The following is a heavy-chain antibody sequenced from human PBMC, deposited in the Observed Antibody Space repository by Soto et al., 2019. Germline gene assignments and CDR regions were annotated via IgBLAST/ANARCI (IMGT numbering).Heavy chain of an antibody. V-gene: IGHV3-43*01. CDR3: SKDIGQLLGAFDI. Sequence: GGSLRLSCAASGFTFSDYTMHWVRQAPGKGLEWVSLISWDGGSTYYADSVKGRFTISRDNSKNSLYLQMNSLRTEDTDLYYCSKDIGQLLGAFDIWGQGTMVTVSS. CDR1: GFTFSDYT. J-gene: IGHJ3*02. D-gene: IGHD6-6*01. CDR2: ISWDGGST.